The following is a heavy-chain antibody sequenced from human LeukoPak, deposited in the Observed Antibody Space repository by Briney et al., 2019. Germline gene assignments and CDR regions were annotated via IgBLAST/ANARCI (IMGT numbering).Heavy chain of an antibody. CDR2: INHSGST. J-gene: IGHJ4*02. V-gene: IGHV4-34*01. CDR3: ATIAARRRRPYYFDY. Sequence: SETLSLTCAVYGGSFSGYYWSWIRQPPGKGLEWIGEINHSGSTNYNPSLKSRVTISVDTSKSQFSLKLSSVTAADTAVYYCATIAARRRRPYYFDYWGQGTLVTVSS. D-gene: IGHD6-6*01. CDR1: GGSFSGYY.